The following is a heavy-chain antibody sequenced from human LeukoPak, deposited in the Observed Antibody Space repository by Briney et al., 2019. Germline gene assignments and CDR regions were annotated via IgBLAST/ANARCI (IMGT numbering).Heavy chain of an antibody. J-gene: IGHJ3*02. V-gene: IGHV3-48*03. CDR1: GLSFSSYA. CDR3: ARVGWVLRYAFDI. D-gene: IGHD3-16*01. CDR2: ISSRGSTI. Sequence: GGSLRLSCAASGLSFSSYAMSWVRQAPGKGLEWVSHISSRGSTIYYADSVKGRFTISRDNAKNSLYLQMNSLRAEDTAVYYCARVGWVLRYAFDIWGQGTMVTVSS.